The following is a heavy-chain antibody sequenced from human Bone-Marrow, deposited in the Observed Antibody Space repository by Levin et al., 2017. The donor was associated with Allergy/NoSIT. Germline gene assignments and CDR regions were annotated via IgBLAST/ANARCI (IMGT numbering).Heavy chain of an antibody. J-gene: IGHJ4*02. CDR2: IKQHGRET. V-gene: IGHV3-7*01. D-gene: IGHD3-10*01. CDR1: GFIFSDYW. Sequence: GGSLRLSCAASGFIFSDYWMSWVRQAPGKGLEWVANIKQHGRETFYVDSVEGRFTISRDTAKNSVYLQMTSLRVEDTAVYYCARLNMVRGVVSLYFDSWGQGTLVTVSS. CDR3: ARLNMVRGVVSLYFDS.